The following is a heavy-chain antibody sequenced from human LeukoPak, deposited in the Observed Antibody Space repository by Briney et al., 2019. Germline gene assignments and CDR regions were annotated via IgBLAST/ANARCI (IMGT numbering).Heavy chain of an antibody. CDR3: ARFAAGGSYYYYMDV. D-gene: IGHD6-25*01. J-gene: IGHJ6*03. Sequence: GGSLGLSCAASGFTFSSYAMHWVRQAPGKGLEYVSAISSNGGSTYYANSVKGRFTISRDNSKNSLYLQMNSLRADDTAVYYCARFAAGGSYYYYMDVWGKGTTVTVSS. V-gene: IGHV3-64*01. CDR2: ISSNGGST. CDR1: GFTFSSYA.